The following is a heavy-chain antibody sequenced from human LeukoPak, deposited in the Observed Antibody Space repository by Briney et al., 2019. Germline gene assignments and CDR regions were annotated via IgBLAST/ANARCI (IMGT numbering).Heavy chain of an antibody. CDR1: GGSFSGYY. V-gene: IGHV4-34*01. J-gene: IGHJ4*02. CDR3: ARLIGTRPPFDY. CDR2: INHSGST. Sequence: PSETLSLTCAVHGGSFSGYYWSSIRQPPRKGLEWIGEINHSGSTNYNPSLKSRVTISVDTSKSQFSLNLSSVTAADTAVYYCARLIGTRPPFDYWGQGTLVTVSS.